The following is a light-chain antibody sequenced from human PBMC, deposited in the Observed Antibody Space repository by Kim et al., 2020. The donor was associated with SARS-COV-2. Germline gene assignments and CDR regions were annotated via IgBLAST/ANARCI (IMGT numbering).Light chain of an antibody. CDR3: QVWDSSSDHWV. Sequence: APGKTARITCGGNNIGSKSVHWYQQKPGQAPVLVIYYDSDRPSGIPERFSGSNSGNTATLTISRVEDGDEADYYCQVWDSSSDHWVFGGGTKLTVL. CDR1: NIGSKS. V-gene: IGLV3-21*04. J-gene: IGLJ3*02. CDR2: YDS.